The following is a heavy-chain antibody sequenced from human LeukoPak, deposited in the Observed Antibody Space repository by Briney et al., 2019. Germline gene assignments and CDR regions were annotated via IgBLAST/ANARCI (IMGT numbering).Heavy chain of an antibody. CDR1: GFTSSSYS. CDR3: ARDQLESAFDI. D-gene: IGHD1-1*01. Sequence: GGSLRLSCAASGFTSSSYSMNWVRHAPGKGLEWVSCISISSSYIYYADSVKGRFTISRDNAKNSLYLQMNSLRAEDTAVYYCARDQLESAFDIWGQGTMVTVSS. J-gene: IGHJ3*02. CDR2: ISISSSYI. V-gene: IGHV3-21*01.